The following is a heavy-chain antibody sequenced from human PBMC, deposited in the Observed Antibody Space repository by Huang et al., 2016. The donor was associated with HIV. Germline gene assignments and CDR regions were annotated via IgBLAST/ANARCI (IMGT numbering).Heavy chain of an antibody. CDR1: GFTFNSHW. Sequence: EVQLVESGGGLVQPGGSLRLSCAASGFTFNSHWISWVRQGPGKGLEWVANIKHDGSQKNYMDSVKGRFTSSRDNAKNALSLQMNSLRADDTAVYYCARGGYSNFDYWGQGTLVTVSS. J-gene: IGHJ4*02. CDR2: IKHDGSQK. V-gene: IGHV3-7*01. D-gene: IGHD2-15*01. CDR3: ARGGYSNFDY.